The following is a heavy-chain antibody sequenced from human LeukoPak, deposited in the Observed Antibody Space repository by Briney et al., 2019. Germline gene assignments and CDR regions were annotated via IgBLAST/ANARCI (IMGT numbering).Heavy chain of an antibody. CDR2: IYYSGST. V-gene: IGHV4-59*01. CDR3: ARSITMIVVVPSI. CDR1: GGSISSYY. Sequence: PSETLSLTCTVSGGSISSYYWSWIRQPPGKGLEGIGYIYYSGSTNYNPSLKSRVTISVDTSKNQFSLKLSSVTAADTAVYYCARSITMIVVVPSIWGQGTMVTVSS. J-gene: IGHJ3*02. D-gene: IGHD3-22*01.